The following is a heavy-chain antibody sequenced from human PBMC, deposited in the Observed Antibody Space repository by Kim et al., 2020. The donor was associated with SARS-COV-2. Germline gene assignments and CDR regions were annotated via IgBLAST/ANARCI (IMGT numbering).Heavy chain of an antibody. V-gene: IGHV4-31*03. CDR2: IYYSGST. CDR3: ARGVYDYVWGSYHLPYY. D-gene: IGHD3-16*01. CDR1: GGSISSGGYY. Sequence: SETLSLTCTVSGGSISSGGYYWSWMRQHPGKGLEWIGYIYYSGSTYYNPSLKSRVTISVDTSKNQFSLKLSSVTAADTAVYYCARGVYDYVWGSYHLPYYWGQGTLVTVSS. J-gene: IGHJ4*02.